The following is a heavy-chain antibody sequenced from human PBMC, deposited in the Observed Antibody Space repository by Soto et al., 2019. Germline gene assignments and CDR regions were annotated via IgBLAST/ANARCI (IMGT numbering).Heavy chain of an antibody. V-gene: IGHV3-30*18. CDR3: AKESAIWRIVATNYFDY. J-gene: IGHJ4*02. D-gene: IGHD5-12*01. Sequence: GGSLRLSCAASGFTFSSYGMHWVRQAPGKGLEWVAVISYDGSNKYYADSGKGRFTISRDNSKNTLYLQMNSLRAEDTAVYYCAKESAIWRIVATNYFDYWGQGTLVTVSS. CDR2: ISYDGSNK. CDR1: GFTFSSYG.